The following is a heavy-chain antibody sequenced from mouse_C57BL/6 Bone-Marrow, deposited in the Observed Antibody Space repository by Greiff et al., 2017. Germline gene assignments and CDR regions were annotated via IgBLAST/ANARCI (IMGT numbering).Heavy chain of an antibody. CDR2: IDPSDSYT. V-gene: IGHV1-69*01. D-gene: IGHD2-2*01. CDR1: GYTFTSYW. J-gene: IGHJ3*01. Sequence: QVQLKQPGAELVMPGASVKLSCKASGYTFTSYWMHWVKQRPGQGLEWIGEIDPSDSYTNYNQKFKGKSTLTVDKSSSTAYMQLSSLTSEDSAVYYCAGGWLRRGAWFAYWGQGTLVTVSA. CDR3: AGGWLRRGAWFAY.